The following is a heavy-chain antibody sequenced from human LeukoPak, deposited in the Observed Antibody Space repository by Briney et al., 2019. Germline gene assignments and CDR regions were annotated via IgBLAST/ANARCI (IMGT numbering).Heavy chain of an antibody. J-gene: IGHJ4*02. CDR1: GFTLNNYV. D-gene: IGHD2-2*01. Sequence: GGSLRLSCTASGFTLNNYVMAWVRQAPGKGLEWVSTIHLSGGTTYYADSVKGRFTISRDSSKNSLYLQMSSLRAEDTAVYYCANIVVVPAAMPSDYWGQGTLVTVSS. CDR3: ANIVVVPAAMPSDY. CDR2: IHLSGGTT. V-gene: IGHV3-23*01.